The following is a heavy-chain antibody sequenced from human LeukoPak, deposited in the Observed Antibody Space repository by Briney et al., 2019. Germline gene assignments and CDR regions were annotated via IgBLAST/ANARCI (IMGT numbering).Heavy chain of an antibody. D-gene: IGHD6-6*01. J-gene: IGHJ5*02. CDR1: GYTFTSYG. CDR2: ISAYNGNT. Sequence: ASVKVSCKASGYTFTSYGISWVRQAPGQGLEWMGWISAYNGNTNYAQKLQGRVTMTTDTSTSTAYMELRSLRSDDTAVYYCARGEDRYSSSSRSGFDPWGQGTLVTVSS. V-gene: IGHV1-18*01. CDR3: ARGEDRYSSSSRSGFDP.